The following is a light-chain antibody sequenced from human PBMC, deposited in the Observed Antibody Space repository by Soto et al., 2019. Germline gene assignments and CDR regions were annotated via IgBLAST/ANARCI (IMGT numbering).Light chain of an antibody. CDR1: QGISRY. CDR3: QQLDSYPFT. V-gene: IGKV1-9*01. J-gene: IGKJ3*01. CDR2: AAS. Sequence: DIQLTQSPSFLSASVGDRVTITCRASQGISRYSAWYQQKPGKAPNLLIYAASILQSGVPSRFSGTGSGTEFTLTISSLQPEDFATYYCQQLDSYPFTFGPGTKVEIK.